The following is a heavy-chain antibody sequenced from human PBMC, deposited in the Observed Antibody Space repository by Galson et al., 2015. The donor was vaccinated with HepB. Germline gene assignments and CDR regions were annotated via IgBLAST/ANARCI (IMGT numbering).Heavy chain of an antibody. V-gene: IGHV1-45*02. Sequence: SVKVSCKASGYTFTYHYLHWVRQAPGQALEWMGWIAPFNGNTNYAQQFLDRVIITRDRSMSTAYMELSSLRSDDTAVYYCAAWDRSGSYLNDVLDVWGQGTLVTVSS. J-gene: IGHJ3*01. CDR2: IAPFNGNT. CDR3: AAWDRSGSYLNDVLDV. CDR1: GYTFTYHY. D-gene: IGHD3-22*01.